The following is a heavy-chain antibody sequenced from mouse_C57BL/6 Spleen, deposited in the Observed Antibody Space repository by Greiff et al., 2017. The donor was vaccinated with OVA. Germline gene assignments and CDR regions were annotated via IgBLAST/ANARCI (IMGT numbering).Heavy chain of an antibody. V-gene: IGHV1-15*01. CDR2: IDPETGGT. Sequence: QVQLKESGAELVRPGASVTLSCKASGYTFTDYEMHWVKQTPVHGLEWIGAIDPETGGTAYNQKFKGKAILTADKSSSTAYMDLRSLTSEDSAVYYCTRYYGSSFDYWGQGTTLTVSS. D-gene: IGHD1-1*01. CDR3: TRYYGSSFDY. J-gene: IGHJ2*01. CDR1: GYTFTDYE.